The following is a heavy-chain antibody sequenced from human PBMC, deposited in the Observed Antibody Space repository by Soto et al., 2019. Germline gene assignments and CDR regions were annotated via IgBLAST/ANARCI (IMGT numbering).Heavy chain of an antibody. CDR2: IDYNGVT. V-gene: IGHV4-39*01. CDR3: GKVLVGATGHTDSDS. CDR1: CGSIYRSGYY. D-gene: IGHD2-15*01. Sequence: SETVSLTCTVSCGSIYRSGYYWGWIRQPPGRGLEWIGNIDYNGVTYSNPSLKSRVTISRDTSKNQFSLKLTSVTAADTALYYCGKVLVGATGHTDSDSWGPGTLVTVSS. J-gene: IGHJ4*02.